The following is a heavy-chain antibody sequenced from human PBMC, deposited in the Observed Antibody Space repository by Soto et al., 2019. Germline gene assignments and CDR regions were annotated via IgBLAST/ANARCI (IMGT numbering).Heavy chain of an antibody. D-gene: IGHD3-10*01. CDR3: ARAPGVRGDYYYGMDV. CDR1: GFTFSSYS. CDR2: ISSSSSTI. Sequence: GGSLRLSCAASGFTFSSYSMNWVRQAPGKGLEWVSYISSSSSTIYYADSVKGRFTISRDNAKNSLYLQMNSLRDEDTAVYYCARAPGVRGDYYYGMDVWGQGTTVTVSS. V-gene: IGHV3-48*02. J-gene: IGHJ6*02.